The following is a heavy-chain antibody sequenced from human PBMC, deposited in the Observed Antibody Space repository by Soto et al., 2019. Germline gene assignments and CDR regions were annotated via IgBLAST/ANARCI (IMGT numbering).Heavy chain of an antibody. D-gene: IGHD3-3*01. CDR3: ATDLITSFGVVITPPIY. J-gene: IGHJ4*02. CDR1: GYTLTELS. V-gene: IGHV1-24*01. Sequence: GASVKVSCKVSGYTLTELSMHWVRQAPGKGLEWMGGFDPEDGETIYAQKFQGRVTMTEDTSTDTAYMELSSLRSEDTAVYYCATDLITSFGVVITPPIYWGQGTLVTVSS. CDR2: FDPEDGET.